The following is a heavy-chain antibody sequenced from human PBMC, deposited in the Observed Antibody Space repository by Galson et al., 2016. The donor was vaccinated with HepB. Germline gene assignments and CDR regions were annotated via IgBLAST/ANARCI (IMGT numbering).Heavy chain of an antibody. V-gene: IGHV4-61*01. CDR3: ATYGDYAPDAFDI. CDR1: SASVSSMHYY. D-gene: IGHD4-17*01. CDR2: VYYNGGT. Sequence: LSLTCSVSSASVSSMHYYWSWIRQSPGKGLEWIGYVYYNGGTKSNPSLNSRVTISADTSKNQSSLKLRSMTADDTAVYFCATYGDYAPDAFDIWGQATVVRVSS. J-gene: IGHJ3*02.